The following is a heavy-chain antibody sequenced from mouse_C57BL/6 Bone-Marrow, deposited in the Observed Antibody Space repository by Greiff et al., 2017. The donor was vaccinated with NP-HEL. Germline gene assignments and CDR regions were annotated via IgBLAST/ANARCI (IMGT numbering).Heavy chain of an antibody. CDR3: AREDGGYYGEFAY. D-gene: IGHD1-2*01. CDR2: SRDKANDYTT. J-gene: IGHJ3*01. CDR1: GFTFSDFY. Sequence: EVQVVESGGGLVQSGRSLRLSCATSGFTFSDFYMEWVRQAPGKGLEWIAASRDKANDYTTEYSASVKGRFIVSRDTSQSILYLQMNALRAEDTAIYYCAREDGGYYGEFAYWGQGTLVTVSA. V-gene: IGHV7-1*01.